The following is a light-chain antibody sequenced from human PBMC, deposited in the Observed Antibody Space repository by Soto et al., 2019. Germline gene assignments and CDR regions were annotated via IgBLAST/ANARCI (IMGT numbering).Light chain of an antibody. CDR2: DAF. V-gene: IGKV3-11*01. CDR1: QSVSSY. Sequence: EIVLTQSPATLSLSPGERATLSCRASQSVSSYLAWYQHKPGQAPRLLIYDAFNRATGVPVRFSGSGSGTDLTLTISSLEPEDFAVYYCQQRSNWAPITFGPGTKVDFK. CDR3: QQRSNWAPIT. J-gene: IGKJ3*01.